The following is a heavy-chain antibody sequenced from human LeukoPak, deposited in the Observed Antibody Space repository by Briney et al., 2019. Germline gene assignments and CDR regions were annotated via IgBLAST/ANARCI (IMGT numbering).Heavy chain of an antibody. CDR2: IRSNSDGGTI. V-gene: IGHV3-15*07. D-gene: IGHD3-22*01. CDR3: ATDFYDST. J-gene: IGHJ5*02. Sequence: GGSLRLSCATSGFTFSNAWLNWVRQAPGKGLEWVGRIRSNSDGGTIDFAAPVKGRFTLSRDDSKTTLYLQMNSLQTEDTAVYYCATDFYDSTWGQGTLVTVSS. CDR1: GFTFSNAW.